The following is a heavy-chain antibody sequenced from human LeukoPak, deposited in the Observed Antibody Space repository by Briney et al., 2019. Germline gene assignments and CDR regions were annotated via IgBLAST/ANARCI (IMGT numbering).Heavy chain of an antibody. CDR3: ARRNITGTTLDY. Sequence: SETLSLTCTVSGGSIRSSSDYWAWIRQPPGEGLEWIGSIFYSGSTYYNPSLKSRVTISVDTSKNQFSLKLTSVTAADTAVYYCARRNITGTTLDYWGQGTLVTVSS. D-gene: IGHD1-20*01. J-gene: IGHJ4*02. V-gene: IGHV4-39*01. CDR1: GGSIRSSSDY. CDR2: IFYSGST.